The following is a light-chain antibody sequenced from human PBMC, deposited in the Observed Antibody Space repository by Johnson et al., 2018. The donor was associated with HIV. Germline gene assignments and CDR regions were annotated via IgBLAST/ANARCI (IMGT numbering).Light chain of an antibody. CDR3: GTWDSSLSAGV. J-gene: IGLJ1*01. Sequence: SVLSQPPSVSAAPGQKVTISCSGSSSDMGNYAVSWYQQLPGTAPKLLIYENNKRPSGIPDRFSGSKSGTSATLGITGLQTGDEADYYCGTWDSSLSAGVFGTGTKVTVL. CDR1: SSDMGNYA. CDR2: ENN. V-gene: IGLV1-51*02.